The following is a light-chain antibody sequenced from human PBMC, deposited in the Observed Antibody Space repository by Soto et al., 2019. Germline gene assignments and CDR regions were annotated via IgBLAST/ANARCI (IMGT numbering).Light chain of an antibody. CDR3: CSYAGSYTFGV. V-gene: IGLV2-11*01. Sequence: QSALTQPRSVSGSPGQSVTISCTGTSSDVGGYNYVSWYQQHPGKAPKLMIYDVSKRPSGVPDRFSGSNSGNTASLTISGLQAEDEAYYYCCSYAGSYTFGVFGTGTKVTVL. CDR1: SSDVGGYNY. J-gene: IGLJ1*01. CDR2: DVS.